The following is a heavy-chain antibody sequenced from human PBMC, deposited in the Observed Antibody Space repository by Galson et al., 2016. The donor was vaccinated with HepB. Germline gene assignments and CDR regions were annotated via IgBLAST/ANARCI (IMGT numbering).Heavy chain of an antibody. CDR3: ARGYSSGWYVDHYFDH. J-gene: IGHJ4*02. Sequence: SETLSLTCAVYGGSFSGYYWSWIRQPPGKGLEWIGEINHSGSTNYNPSLKSRVTISGETSKNQFSLRLSSVTAADTAVYYCARGYSSGWYVDHYFDHWGQGTLVTVSS. V-gene: IGHV4-34*01. D-gene: IGHD6-19*01. CDR2: INHSGST. CDR1: GGSFSGYY.